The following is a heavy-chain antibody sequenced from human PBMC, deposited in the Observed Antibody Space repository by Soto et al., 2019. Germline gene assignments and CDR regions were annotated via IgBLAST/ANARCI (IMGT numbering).Heavy chain of an antibody. V-gene: IGHV3-23*01. J-gene: IGHJ4*02. CDR1: GFTFSTYT. CDR2: IIQSGET. CDR3: ANASQPDGRWPFDH. Sequence: ESGGGLVQSGGSLRLTCAASGFTFSTYTMSWVRQAPVEGLEWVSGIIQSGETFYADSVKGRFTISRDNSNNMLYLQMHSLRADDTAVYYCANASQPDGRWPFDHGGQGTLVTVSS. D-gene: IGHD2-2*01.